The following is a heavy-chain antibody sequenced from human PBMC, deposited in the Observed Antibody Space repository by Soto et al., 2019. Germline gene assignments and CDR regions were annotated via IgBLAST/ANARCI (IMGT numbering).Heavy chain of an antibody. J-gene: IGHJ5*02. Sequence: QVQLVESGGGVVQPGRSLRLSCAASGFTFSSYGMHWVRQAPGKGLEWVAVISYDGSNKYYADSVKGRFTISRDNSKNTLYLQMNCLRAEDTAVYYCAKDPQGWVVAAENWFDPWGQGTLVTVSS. V-gene: IGHV3-30*18. D-gene: IGHD2-15*01. CDR2: ISYDGSNK. CDR3: AKDPQGWVVAAENWFDP. CDR1: GFTFSSYG.